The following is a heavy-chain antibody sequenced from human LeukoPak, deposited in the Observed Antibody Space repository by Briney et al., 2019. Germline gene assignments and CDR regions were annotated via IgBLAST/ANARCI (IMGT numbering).Heavy chain of an antibody. J-gene: IGHJ4*02. V-gene: IGHV4-34*01. CDR3: ARGRGDWNLRISFGY. CDR2: INHSGST. Sequence: SETLSLTCAVYGGSFSGYYWSWIRQPPGKGLEWIGEINHSGSTNYNPSLKSRVTISVDTSKNQFSLKLSSVTAADTAVYYCARGRGDWNLRISFGYWGQGTLVTVSS. D-gene: IGHD1-1*01. CDR1: GGSFSGYY.